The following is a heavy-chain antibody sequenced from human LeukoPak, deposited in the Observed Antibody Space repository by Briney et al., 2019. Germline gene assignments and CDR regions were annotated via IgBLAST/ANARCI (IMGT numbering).Heavy chain of an antibody. Sequence: ASVKVSCKASGYTFTGYYMHWVRQAPGQGLEWMGWINPNSGGTNYAQKFQGRVTMTRDTSISTAYMELSRLRSDDTAVYYCASGREYYGSWSHDDAFDIWGQGTMVTVSS. CDR1: GYTFTGYY. V-gene: IGHV1-2*02. D-gene: IGHD3-10*01. J-gene: IGHJ3*02. CDR3: ASGREYYGSWSHDDAFDI. CDR2: INPNSGGT.